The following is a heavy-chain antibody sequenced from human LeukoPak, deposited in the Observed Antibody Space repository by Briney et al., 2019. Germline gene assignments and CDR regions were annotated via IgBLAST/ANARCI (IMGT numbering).Heavy chain of an antibody. V-gene: IGHV3-74*01. CDR3: ARRYFDY. CDR1: GFTFSDYW. D-gene: IGHD3-16*02. J-gene: IGHJ4*02. CDR2: INADEDRA. Sequence: GGSLRLSCAASGFTFSDYWMHWVRQAPGKGLVWVSHINADEDRAAYADSVKGRFTISRDNAKNSLYLQMNSLRAEDTAVYYCARRYFDYWGQGTLVTVSS.